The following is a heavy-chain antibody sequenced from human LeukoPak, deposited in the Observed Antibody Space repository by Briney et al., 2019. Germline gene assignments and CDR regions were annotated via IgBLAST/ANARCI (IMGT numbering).Heavy chain of an antibody. CDR3: VRQTLWVFWFDP. CDR2: ISGRDGST. D-gene: IGHD6-13*01. CDR1: GFTFSSYA. J-gene: IGHJ5*02. V-gene: IGHV3-23*01. Sequence: GGSLRLSCAASGFTFSSYAMSWVRQAPGKGLEWVSGISGRDGSTYDADSVKGRFTISRDNAKNSLYLQMNSLRAEDTAVYYCVRQTLWVFWFDPWGQGTLVTVSS.